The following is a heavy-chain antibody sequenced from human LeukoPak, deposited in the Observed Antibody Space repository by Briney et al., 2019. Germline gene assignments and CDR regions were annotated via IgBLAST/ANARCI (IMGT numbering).Heavy chain of an antibody. CDR1: GGTFSRYA. V-gene: IGHV1-69*06. J-gene: IGHJ4*02. CDR3: ARAPWKSSSWYYLDY. Sequence: ASVKVSCKASGGTFSRYAISWVRQAPGQGLEWMGGIIPIFGTANYAQKFQGRVTITADKSTSTAYMELSSLRSEDTAVYYCARAPWKSSSWYYLDYWGQGTLVTVSS. CDR2: IIPIFGTA. D-gene: IGHD6-13*01.